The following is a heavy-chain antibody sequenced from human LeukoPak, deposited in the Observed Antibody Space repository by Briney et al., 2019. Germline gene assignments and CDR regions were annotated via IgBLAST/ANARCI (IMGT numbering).Heavy chain of an antibody. CDR3: ARDPRYSSGFAAFDI. Sequence: GGSLRLSCAASGFTFSSYWMHWVRQAPGKGLVWVSRINSDGSSTSYADSVKGRFTISRDNAKNTLYLQMNSLRAEDTAVYYCARDPRYSSGFAAFDIWGQGTMVTVSS. CDR1: GFTFSSYW. V-gene: IGHV3-74*01. J-gene: IGHJ3*02. CDR2: INSDGSST. D-gene: IGHD6-19*01.